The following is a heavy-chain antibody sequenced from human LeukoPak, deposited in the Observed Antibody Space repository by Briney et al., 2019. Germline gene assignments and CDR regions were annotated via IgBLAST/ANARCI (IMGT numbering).Heavy chain of an antibody. CDR3: AIHYGSGSFPDY. Sequence: ASVTVSCKASGYTFTSYGISWVRQAPGQGLEWMGWISAYNGNTNYAQKLQGRVTMTTDTSTSTAYMELRSLRSDDTAVYYCAIHYGSGSFPDYWGQGTLVTVSS. D-gene: IGHD3-10*01. CDR1: GYTFTSYG. V-gene: IGHV1-18*01. CDR2: ISAYNGNT. J-gene: IGHJ4*02.